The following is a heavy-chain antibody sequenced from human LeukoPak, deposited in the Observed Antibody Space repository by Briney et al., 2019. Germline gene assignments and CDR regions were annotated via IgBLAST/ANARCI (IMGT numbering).Heavy chain of an antibody. CDR1: GGSISSSRYY. CDR2: IYYSGST. CDR3: ARDGPSRYFQH. V-gene: IGHV4-39*07. J-gene: IGHJ1*01. Sequence: SETLSLTCSVSGGSISSSRYYWGWIRQPPGKGLEWIGSIYYSGSTYYNPSLKSRVTISVDTSKNQFSLKLSSVTAADTAVYYCARDGPSRYFQHWGQGTLVTVSS.